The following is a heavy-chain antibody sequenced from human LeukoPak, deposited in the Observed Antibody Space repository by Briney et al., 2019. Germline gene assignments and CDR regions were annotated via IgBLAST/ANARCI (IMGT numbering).Heavy chain of an antibody. CDR2: TSSSGSTI. D-gene: IGHD2-2*01. CDR1: GFTFSDYY. J-gene: IGHJ5*02. Sequence: PGGSLRLSCAASGFTFSDYYMSWIRQAPGKGLEWVSYTSSSGSTIYYADSVKGRFTISRDNAKNSLYLQMNSLRAEDTAVYYCARPYCSSTSCYRFDPWGQGTLVTVSP. CDR3: ARPYCSSTSCYRFDP. V-gene: IGHV3-11*04.